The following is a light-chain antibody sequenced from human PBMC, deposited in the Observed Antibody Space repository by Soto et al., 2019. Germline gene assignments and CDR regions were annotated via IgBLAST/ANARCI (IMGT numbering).Light chain of an antibody. J-gene: IGLJ1*01. CDR2: EVS. CDR1: SSDVGIYNY. Sequence: QSALTQPASVSGSPGQSIAISCTGSSSDVGIYNYVSWYQQHPGKVPKLIIYEVSNRSSGVSNRFSGSKSGNTASLTISGLQAEDEADYYCSSYTTSSTRVFGTGTKGTVL. V-gene: IGLV2-14*01. CDR3: SSYTTSSTRV.